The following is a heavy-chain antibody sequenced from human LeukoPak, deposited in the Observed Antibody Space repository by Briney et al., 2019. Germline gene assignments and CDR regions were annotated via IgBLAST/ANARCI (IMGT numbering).Heavy chain of an antibody. D-gene: IGHD1-26*01. J-gene: IGHJ4*02. Sequence: PGGSLRLSCAASGFTFSSYWMSWVRQAPGKGLEWVAVISYDGSNKYYADSVKGRFTISRDNSKNTLYLQMNSLRAEDTAVYYCARGTDGSLDYWGQGTLVTVSS. CDR2: ISYDGSNK. CDR1: GFTFSSYW. CDR3: ARGTDGSLDY. V-gene: IGHV3-30-3*01.